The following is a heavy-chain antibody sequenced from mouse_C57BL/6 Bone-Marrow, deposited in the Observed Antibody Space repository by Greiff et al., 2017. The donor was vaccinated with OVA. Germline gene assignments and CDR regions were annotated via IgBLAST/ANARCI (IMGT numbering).Heavy chain of an antibody. CDR3: ARSGEGYYPYFDY. Sequence: VQLQQSGAELVKPGASVKISCKASGYAFSSYWMNWVKQRPGKGLEWIGQIYPGDGDTNYNGKFKGKATLTADKSSSTAYMQLSSLTSEDSAVYFCARSGEGYYPYFDYWGQGTTLTVSS. CDR2: IYPGDGDT. CDR1: GYAFSSYW. D-gene: IGHD2-3*01. V-gene: IGHV1-80*01. J-gene: IGHJ2*01.